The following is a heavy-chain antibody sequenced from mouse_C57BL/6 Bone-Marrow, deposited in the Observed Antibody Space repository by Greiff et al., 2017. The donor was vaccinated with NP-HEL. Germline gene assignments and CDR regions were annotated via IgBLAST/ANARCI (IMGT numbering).Heavy chain of an antibody. V-gene: IGHV1-72*01. CDR1: GYTFTSYW. CDR2: IDPNSGGT. CDR3: ARSGDYLFAY. D-gene: IGHD2-4*01. Sequence: VQLKQPGAELVKPGASVKLSCKASGYTFTSYWMHWVKQRPGRGLEWIGRIDPNSGGTKYNEKFKSKATLTVDKPSSTAYMQLSSLTSEDSAVYYCARSGDYLFAYWGQGTLVTVSA. J-gene: IGHJ3*01.